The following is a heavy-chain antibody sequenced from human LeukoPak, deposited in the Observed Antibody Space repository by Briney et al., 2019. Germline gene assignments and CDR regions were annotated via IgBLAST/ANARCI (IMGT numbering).Heavy chain of an antibody. D-gene: IGHD2-2*01. V-gene: IGHV3-33*01. CDR2: IWFDGGNK. CDR3: ARVRSTTSYFYFDY. CDR1: GFTFSTYG. J-gene: IGHJ4*02. Sequence: QTGGSLRLSCAASGFTFSTYGMHWVRQAPGKGLEWLAIIWFDGGNKYYADSVKDRFTISRDNSKNTLYLQMNSLRAEDTAVYYCARVRSTTSYFYFDYWGQGTLVTVSS.